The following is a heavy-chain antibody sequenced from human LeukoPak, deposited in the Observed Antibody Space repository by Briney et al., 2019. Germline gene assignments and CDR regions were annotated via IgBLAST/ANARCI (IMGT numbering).Heavy chain of an antibody. V-gene: IGHV4-61*01. D-gene: IGHD3-22*01. CDR2: IYYTGST. CDR1: GGSVSSGSYY. CDR3: ARHRAKTYYYDSSGYQFDS. J-gene: IGHJ4*02. Sequence: SETLSLTCTVSGGSVSSGSYYWSWIRQPPGKGLEWIGYIYYTGSTNYNPSLKSRATLSVDTSKNQFSLKLSSVTAADTAVYYCARHRAKTYYYDSSGYQFDSWGQGTLVTVSS.